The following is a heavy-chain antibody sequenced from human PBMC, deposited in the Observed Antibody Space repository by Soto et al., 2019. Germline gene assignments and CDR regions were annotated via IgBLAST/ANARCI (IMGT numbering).Heavy chain of an antibody. Sequence: SVKVSCKASGGTFSSYAISWVRQAPGQGLEWMGGIIPIFGTANYAQKFQGRVTITADESTSTAYMELSSLRSEDTAVYYCARTSNTAMDYYYYGMDVWGQGTTVTVSS. D-gene: IGHD5-18*01. J-gene: IGHJ6*02. V-gene: IGHV1-69*13. CDR1: GGTFSSYA. CDR2: IIPIFGTA. CDR3: ARTSNTAMDYYYYGMDV.